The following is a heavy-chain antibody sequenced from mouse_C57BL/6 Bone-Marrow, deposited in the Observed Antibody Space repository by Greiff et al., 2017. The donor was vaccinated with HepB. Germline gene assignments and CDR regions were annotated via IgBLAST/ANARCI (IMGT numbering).Heavy chain of an antibody. D-gene: IGHD1-1*01. V-gene: IGHV1-26*01. J-gene: IGHJ2*01. Sequence: VQLQQSGPELVKPGASVKISCKASGYTFTDYYMNWVKQSHGKSLEWIGDINPNNGGTCHNQKFKGRATLTVDKYSSTAYMELRSLTSEDSAVYYCARENYGSRRYFDYWGQGTTLTVSS. CDR1: GYTFTDYY. CDR2: INPNNGGT. CDR3: ARENYGSRRYFDY.